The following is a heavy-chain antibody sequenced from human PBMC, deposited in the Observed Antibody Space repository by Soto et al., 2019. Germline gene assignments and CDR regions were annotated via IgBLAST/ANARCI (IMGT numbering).Heavy chain of an antibody. CDR1: GYDFTSYY. J-gene: IGHJ6*02. CDR3: TRTLTPRYGMDV. CDR2: INPSGGST. Sequence: QVQLVQSGAEVKKPGASVKVSCKASGYDFTSYYIHWVRQAPGQGLEWVGIINPSGGSTDYAQKFQGRVTMTRDTSTSTVYMELTSLRSEDTAVYYCTRTLTPRYGMDVWGQGTTVTVSS. V-gene: IGHV1-46*01.